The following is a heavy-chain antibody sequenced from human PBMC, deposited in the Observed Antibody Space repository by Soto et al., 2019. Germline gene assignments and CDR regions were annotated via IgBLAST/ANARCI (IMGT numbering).Heavy chain of an antibody. Sequence: QVPLVESGGGVVQPGRSLRLSCAASGFTFSSYGMHWVRQAPGKGLEWVAVISYDGSNKYYADSVKGRFTISRDNSKNTLYLQMNSLRAEDTAVYYCAKDLGGYSYAFDYWGQGTLVTVSS. J-gene: IGHJ4*02. CDR3: AKDLGGYSYAFDY. CDR2: ISYDGSNK. V-gene: IGHV3-30*18. D-gene: IGHD5-18*01. CDR1: GFTFSSYG.